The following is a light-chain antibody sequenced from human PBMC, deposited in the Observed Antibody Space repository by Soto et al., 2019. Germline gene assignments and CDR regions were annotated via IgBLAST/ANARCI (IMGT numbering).Light chain of an antibody. CDR1: SSDVGGYNY. CDR2: EVS. J-gene: IGLJ2*01. Sequence: QSVLTQPRSVSGSPGQSVTISCTGTSSDVGGYNYVSWYQHHPGRVPKPMIFEVSDRPSGVSSRFSGSKSGNTAYLTISGLQAEDEADYYCSSFSSTSTIVFGGGTKLTVL. CDR3: SSFSSTSTIV. V-gene: IGLV2-14*01.